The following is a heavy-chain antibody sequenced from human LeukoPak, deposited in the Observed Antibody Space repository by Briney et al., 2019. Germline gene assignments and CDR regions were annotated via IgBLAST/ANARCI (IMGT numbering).Heavy chain of an antibody. Sequence: GASVKVSCKASGGTFSSYAISWVRQAPGQGLEWMGGIIPIFGTANYAQKFQGRVTITTDESTSTAYMELTSMRSEDTAVYYSARGVEVPAAMDRRGSYYYYYMDVWGKGTTVTVSS. V-gene: IGHV1-69*05. CDR3: ARGVEVPAAMDRRGSYYYYYMDV. J-gene: IGHJ6*03. D-gene: IGHD2-2*01. CDR1: GGTFSSYA. CDR2: IIPIFGTA.